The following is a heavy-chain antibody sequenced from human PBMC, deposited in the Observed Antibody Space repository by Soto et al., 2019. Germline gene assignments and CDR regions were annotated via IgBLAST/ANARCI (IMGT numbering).Heavy chain of an antibody. J-gene: IGHJ4*02. CDR3: AKESSGWYMGDF. CDR1: EFTFSTYA. CDR2: ISGNGDGT. V-gene: IGHV3-23*01. Sequence: EVQLLESGGGLVQPGGSLRLSCAASEFTFSTYAMSWGRQAPGKGLEWVSTISGNGDGTYYADSVKGRFTISRDNPKNTLYLQMNSLRAEDTAVYYCAKESSGWYMGDFWGQGTLVTVSS. D-gene: IGHD6-19*01.